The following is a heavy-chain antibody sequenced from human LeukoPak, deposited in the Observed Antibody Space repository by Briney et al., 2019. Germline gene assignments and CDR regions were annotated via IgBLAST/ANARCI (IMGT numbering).Heavy chain of an antibody. Sequence: GGSLRLSCAASGFTFSSYGMHWVRQAPGKGLEWVAFIRYGGSNKYYADSVKGRFTISRDNSKNTLYLQMNSLRAEDTAVYYCAKDFYDYAGDYWGQGTLVTVSS. D-gene: IGHD3-16*01. CDR2: IRYGGSNK. V-gene: IGHV3-30*02. J-gene: IGHJ4*02. CDR3: AKDFYDYAGDY. CDR1: GFTFSSYG.